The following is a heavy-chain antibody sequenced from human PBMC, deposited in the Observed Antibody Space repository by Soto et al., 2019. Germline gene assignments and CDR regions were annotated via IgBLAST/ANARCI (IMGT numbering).Heavy chain of an antibody. V-gene: IGHV4-39*01. D-gene: IGHD3-16*01. Sequence: SETLSLTCTVAGGSITRRNHYWGWVRQPPGKGLEWVASIHHTGATYYNPSLRSRIKMSIDTSKNRFSLSLTSVTAADTATYICSTYSYYDHNSGYHDSWGQGTLVTVSS. J-gene: IGHJ4*02. CDR3: STYSYYDHNSGYHDS. CDR2: IHHTGAT. CDR1: GGSITRRNHY.